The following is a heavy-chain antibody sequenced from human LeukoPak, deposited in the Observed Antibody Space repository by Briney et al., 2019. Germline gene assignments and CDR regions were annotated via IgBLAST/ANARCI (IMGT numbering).Heavy chain of an antibody. J-gene: IGHJ4*02. CDR3: AKKYYYDSSGMYYFDY. CDR1: GFTFSSYA. CDR2: ISGSGGST. D-gene: IGHD3-22*01. Sequence: GGSLRLSCAASGFTFSSYAMSWVRQAPGKGLEWVSAISGSGGSTYYADPVKGRFTISRDNSKNTLYLQMNSLRAEDTAVYYCAKKYYYDSSGMYYFDYWGQGTLVTVSS. V-gene: IGHV3-23*01.